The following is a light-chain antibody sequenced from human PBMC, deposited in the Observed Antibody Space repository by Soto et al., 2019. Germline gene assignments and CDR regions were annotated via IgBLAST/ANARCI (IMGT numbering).Light chain of an antibody. V-gene: IGLV2-23*02. Sequence: QSALTQPASVSGSPGQSITISCTGTSSDVGSYNLVSWYQQHPGKAPKLMIYEVSKRPSGVSNRFSGSKSGNTASLTISGLQAEDEADYYCCSDAGRRVFGTGTKLTVL. J-gene: IGLJ1*01. CDR3: CSDAGRRV. CDR2: EVS. CDR1: SSDVGSYNL.